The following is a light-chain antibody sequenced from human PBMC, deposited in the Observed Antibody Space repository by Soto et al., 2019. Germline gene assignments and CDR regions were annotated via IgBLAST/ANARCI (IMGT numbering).Light chain of an antibody. Sequence: DIQMTQSPSTLSASVGDRVTITCRASQSISSWLAWYQQKPGKAPKLLIYKASSSESGVPSRFSGSGSGTEFTLTISSLQPDDFATYFCQQYNSYSPYTFGQGTKLEIQ. CDR2: KAS. CDR1: QSISSW. V-gene: IGKV1-5*03. J-gene: IGKJ2*01. CDR3: QQYNSYSPYT.